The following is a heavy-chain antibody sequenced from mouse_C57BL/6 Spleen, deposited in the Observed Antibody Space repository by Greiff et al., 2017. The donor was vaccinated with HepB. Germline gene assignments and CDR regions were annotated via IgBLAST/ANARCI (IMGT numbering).Heavy chain of an antibody. D-gene: IGHD2-2*01. CDR2: IHPNSGST. CDR1: GYTFTSYW. CDR3: AREGRLRPYAMDY. Sequence: VKLQQPGAELVKPGASVKLSCKASGYTFTSYWMHWVKQRPGQGLEWIGMIHPNSGSTNYNEKFKSKATLTVDKSSSTAYMQLSSLTSEDSAVYYCAREGRLRPYAMDYWGQGTSVTVSS. J-gene: IGHJ4*01. V-gene: IGHV1-64*01.